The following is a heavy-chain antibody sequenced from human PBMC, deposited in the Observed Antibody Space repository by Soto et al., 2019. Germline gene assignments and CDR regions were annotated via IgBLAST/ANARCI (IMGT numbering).Heavy chain of an antibody. CDR3: ARLGYCTGTSCYTFDS. CDR2: INPSDSYT. CDR1: GYSFTSYW. V-gene: IGHV5-10-1*01. Sequence: GESLKISCQGSGYSFTSYWIGWVRQRPGKGLEWMGRINPSDSYTTYSPSFQGHVAISTDKSFSTAYLQWSGLKASDTAMYYCARLGYCTGTSCYTFDSWGQGTLVTVSS. J-gene: IGHJ4*02. D-gene: IGHD2-2*02.